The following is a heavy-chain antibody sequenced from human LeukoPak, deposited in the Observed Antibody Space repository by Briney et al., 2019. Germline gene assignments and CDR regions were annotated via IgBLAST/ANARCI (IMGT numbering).Heavy chain of an antibody. CDR2: ISYDGSNK. Sequence: GRSLRLSCAASGFTFSSYAMHWVRQAPGKGLEWVAVISYDGSNKYYADSVKGRFTISRDNSKNTLYLQMNSLRAEDTAVYYCARNPGYSSGWYGRKTLYSYGMDVWGQGTTVTVSS. D-gene: IGHD6-19*01. J-gene: IGHJ6*02. CDR1: GFTFSSYA. CDR3: ARNPGYSSGWYGRKTLYSYGMDV. V-gene: IGHV3-30-3*01.